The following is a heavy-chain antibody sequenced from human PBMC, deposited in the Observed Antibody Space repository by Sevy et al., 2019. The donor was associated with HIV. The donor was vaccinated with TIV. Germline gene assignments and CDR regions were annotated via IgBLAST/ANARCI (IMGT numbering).Heavy chain of an antibody. CDR2: ISGRGGST. Sequence: GGSLRPSCAASGFTFSSNAMSWVRQAPGKGLEWVSAISGRGGSTYYADSVKGRLTISRDNSKNTLYLQMNSLRAEDTAVYYCAKCPKVLRFLEWLLYSDYWGQGTLVTVSS. J-gene: IGHJ4*02. CDR1: GFTFSSNA. CDR3: AKCPKVLRFLEWLLYSDY. D-gene: IGHD3-3*01. V-gene: IGHV3-23*01.